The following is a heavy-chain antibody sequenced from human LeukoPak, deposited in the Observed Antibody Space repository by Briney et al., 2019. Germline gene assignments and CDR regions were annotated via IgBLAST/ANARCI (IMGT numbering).Heavy chain of an antibody. Sequence: SETLSLTCTVSGGSISSGDYYWSWIRQPPGKGLEWIGYIYYSGSTYYNPSLKSRVTISLDTSKNQSSLKLSSVTAADTAVYYCARDPLGHNWFDPWGQGTLVTVSS. V-gene: IGHV4-30-4*01. CDR1: GGSISSGDYY. J-gene: IGHJ5*02. CDR3: ARDPLGHNWFDP. CDR2: IYYSGST. D-gene: IGHD7-27*01.